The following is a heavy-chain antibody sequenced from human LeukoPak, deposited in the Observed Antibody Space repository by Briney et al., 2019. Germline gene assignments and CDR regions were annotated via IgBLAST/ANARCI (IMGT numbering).Heavy chain of an antibody. D-gene: IGHD1-1*01. CDR1: GGSISSSNW. CDR2: MYHSGST. V-gene: IGHV4-4*02. CDR3: ARRGGAGTAVDY. J-gene: IGHJ4*02. Sequence: SSETLSLTCAVSGGSISSSNWWNWVRQPPGKGLEWIGEMYHSGSTNYNPSLRSRVTISVDKSKNQFSLKLSSVTAADTAVYYCARRGGAGTAVDYWGQGTLVTVSS.